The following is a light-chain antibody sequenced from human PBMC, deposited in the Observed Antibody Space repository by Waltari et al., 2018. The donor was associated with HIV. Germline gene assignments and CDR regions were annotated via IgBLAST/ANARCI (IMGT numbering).Light chain of an antibody. Sequence: QSALTQPASVSGSPGPSITLSCRGTLSDFGFYFYFSWYQQVPGKVPKVIIYGVSSRPSGVSDRFSGSRSGNTASLTISGLQPQDEADYYCTSYTPTDTLIFGGGTRLTVL. CDR2: GVS. V-gene: IGLV2-14*01. CDR1: LSDFGFYFY. CDR3: TSYTPTDTLI. J-gene: IGLJ2*01.